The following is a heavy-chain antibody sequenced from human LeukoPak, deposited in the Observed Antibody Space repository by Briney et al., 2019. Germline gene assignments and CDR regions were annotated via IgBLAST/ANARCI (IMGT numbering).Heavy chain of an antibody. CDR1: GGTFSSCA. V-gene: IGHV1-69*04. Sequence: SVKVSCKASGGTFSSCAISWVRQAPGQGLEWMGRIIPILGIANYAQKFQGRVTITAGKSTSTAYMDLSSLRSEDTAVYYCARLYSSSWYGGYYYGMDVWGQGTTVTVSS. CDR3: ARLYSSSWYGGYYYGMDV. J-gene: IGHJ6*02. CDR2: IIPILGIA. D-gene: IGHD6-13*01.